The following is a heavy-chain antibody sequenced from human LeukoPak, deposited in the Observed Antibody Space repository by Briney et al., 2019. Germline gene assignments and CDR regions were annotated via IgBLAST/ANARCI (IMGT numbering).Heavy chain of an antibody. CDR3: AKGQWLVLFPDY. Sequence: GRSLRLSCAASGFTFSSYGMHWVRRAPGKGLEWVAVISYDGSNKYYADSVKGRFTISRDNSKNTLYLQMNSLRAEDTAVYYCAKGQWLVLFPDYWGQGTLVTVSS. CDR2: ISYDGSNK. V-gene: IGHV3-30*18. J-gene: IGHJ4*02. CDR1: GFTFSSYG. D-gene: IGHD6-19*01.